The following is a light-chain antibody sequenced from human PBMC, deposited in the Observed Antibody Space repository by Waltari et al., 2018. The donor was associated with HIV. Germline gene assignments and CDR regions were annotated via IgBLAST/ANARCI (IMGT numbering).Light chain of an antibody. J-gene: IGLJ3*02. CDR1: SSNIGSNY. CDR2: MNN. Sequence: QSVLTQPPSASETPGQRVTISCSGSSSNIGSNYVYWYQQLPGTAPKLLIYMNNQRPSGVPDRFSGSKSGTSASLAISGLRSEDEADYYCAAWDASLSAWVFGGGTKLTVL. V-gene: IGLV1-47*01. CDR3: AAWDASLSAWV.